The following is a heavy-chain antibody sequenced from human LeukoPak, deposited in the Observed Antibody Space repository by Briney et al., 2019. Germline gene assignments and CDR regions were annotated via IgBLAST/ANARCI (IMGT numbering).Heavy chain of an antibody. CDR3: ARAVRGYSYAYLPY. CDR2: ISAYDGNT. J-gene: IGHJ4*02. D-gene: IGHD5-18*01. CDR1: GYTFNSYG. Sequence: ASVKVSCKASGYTFNSYGISWVRQAPGQGLEWMGWISAYDGNTDYAQNLQGRVTMTKDKSTSTAYMELRSLKSDDTAVYYCARAVRGYSYAYLPYWGQGTLVTVSS. V-gene: IGHV1-18*01.